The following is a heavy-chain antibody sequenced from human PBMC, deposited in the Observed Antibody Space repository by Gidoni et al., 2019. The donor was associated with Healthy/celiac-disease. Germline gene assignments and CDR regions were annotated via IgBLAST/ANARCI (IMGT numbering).Heavy chain of an antibody. J-gene: IGHJ6*02. CDR1: GGTFSSYA. D-gene: IGHD3-10*01. V-gene: IGHV1-69*01. CDR2: IIPIFGTA. CDR3: AGGLSGEYYGMDV. Sequence: QVQLVQSGAEVKKPGSSVKVSCKASGGTFSSYAISWVRQAPGQGLEWRGGIIPIFGTANYAQKFQGRGTITADESTGTAYMELSSLRSEDTAVYYGAGGLSGEYYGMDVWGQGTTVTVSS.